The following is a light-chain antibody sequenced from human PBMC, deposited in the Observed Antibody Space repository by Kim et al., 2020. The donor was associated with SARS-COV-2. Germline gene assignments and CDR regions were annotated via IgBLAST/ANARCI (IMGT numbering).Light chain of an antibody. Sequence: QSALTQPASVSGSPGQSITISCTGTSSDVGYYNYVSWYQQHPGKAPKLMIFDVSQRPSGVSNRFSGSKSGNTASLTISGLQAEDEADYYCSSYSSSTTVVFGGGTQLTVL. CDR2: DVS. CDR3: SSYSSSTTVV. V-gene: IGLV2-14*01. CDR1: SSDVGYYNY. J-gene: IGLJ2*01.